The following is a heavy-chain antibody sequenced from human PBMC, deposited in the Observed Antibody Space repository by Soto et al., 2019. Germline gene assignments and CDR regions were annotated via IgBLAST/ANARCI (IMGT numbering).Heavy chain of an antibody. CDR2: IYYSGST. J-gene: IGHJ6*02. D-gene: IGHD3-3*01. CDR3: ARDRVDTICGVVRHASASYHYGMDG. Sequence: PSETLSLTCTVSGGSISSYYWSWIRQPPGKGLEWIGYIYYSGSTNYNPSLKSRVTISVDTSKNQFSLKLSSVTAADTAVYYCARDRVDTICGVVRHASASYHYGMDGWGQGTTVT. CDR1: GGSISSYY. V-gene: IGHV4-59*01.